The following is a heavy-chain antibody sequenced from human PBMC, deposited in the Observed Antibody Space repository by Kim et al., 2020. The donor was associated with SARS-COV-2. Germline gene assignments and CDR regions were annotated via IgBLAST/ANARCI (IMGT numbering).Heavy chain of an antibody. CDR1: GGSISSSSYY. Sequence: SETRSLTCTVSGGSISSSSYYWGWIRQPPGKGLEWIGSIYYSGSTYYNPSLKSRVTISVDTSKNQFSLQLSSVTAADTAVYFCARGYLCHMDVWGQGTTVTVSS. D-gene: IGHD5-18*01. J-gene: IGHJ6*02. V-gene: IGHV4-39*01. CDR2: IYYSGST. CDR3: ARGYLCHMDV.